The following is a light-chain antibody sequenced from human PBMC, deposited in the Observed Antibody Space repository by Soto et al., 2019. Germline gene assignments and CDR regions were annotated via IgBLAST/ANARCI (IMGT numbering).Light chain of an antibody. CDR2: EVS. V-gene: IGLV2-14*01. J-gene: IGLJ1*01. CDR3: NSYTSSTSRPYV. CDR1: TNDVGGYNY. Sequence: ALTQPASVSGSPGQSITISCTGTTNDVGGYNYVSWYQQHPGKAPKLLIFEVSSRPSGVSNRFSGSKSGNTASLTISALQAEDEAAYFCNSYTSSTSRPYVFGTRTKVTVL.